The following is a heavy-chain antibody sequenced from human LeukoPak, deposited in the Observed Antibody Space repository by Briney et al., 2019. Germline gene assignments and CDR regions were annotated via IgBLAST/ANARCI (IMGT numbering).Heavy chain of an antibody. CDR3: AKSRGSYYHIPHYYYYYGMDV. Sequence: PGGSLRLSCAASGLTFDDYAMHWVRQAPGKGLEWVSAISGSGGSTYYADSVKGRFTISRDNSKNTLYLQMNSLRAEDMAVYYCAKSRGSYYHIPHYYYYYGMDVWGQGTTVTVSS. D-gene: IGHD3-10*01. J-gene: IGHJ6*02. CDR1: GLTFDDYA. CDR2: ISGSGGST. V-gene: IGHV3-23*01.